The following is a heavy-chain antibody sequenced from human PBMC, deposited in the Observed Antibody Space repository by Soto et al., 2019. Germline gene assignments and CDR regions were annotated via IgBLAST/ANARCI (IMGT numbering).Heavy chain of an antibody. Sequence: QVQLVQSGAEVKKPGSSVKVSCKASGGTFSSYAISWVRQAPGQGLEWMGGIIPIFGTANYAQKFQGRVTITXXEXTXXAYMELRSLRSEDTAVYYCAGGSPYGSGSYDWFDPWGQGTLVTVSS. J-gene: IGHJ5*02. D-gene: IGHD3-10*01. V-gene: IGHV1-69*05. CDR1: GGTFSSYA. CDR3: AGGSPYGSGSYDWFDP. CDR2: IIPIFGTA.